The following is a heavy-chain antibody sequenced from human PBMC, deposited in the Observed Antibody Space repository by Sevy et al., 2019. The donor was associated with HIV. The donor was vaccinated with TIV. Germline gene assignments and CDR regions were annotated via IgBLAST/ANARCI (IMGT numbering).Heavy chain of an antibody. CDR2: IYYSGST. V-gene: IGHV4-59*08. CDR3: ARQGGYQLPAAFDI. J-gene: IGHJ3*02. Sequence: SETLSLTCTVSGGSISSYYWSWIRQPPGKGLEWIGHIYYSGSTNYTPSLKSRVTISVDTSKNQFSLKLSSVTAADTAVYYCARQGGYQLPAAFDIWGQGTIVTVSS. CDR1: GGSISSYY. D-gene: IGHD5-18*01.